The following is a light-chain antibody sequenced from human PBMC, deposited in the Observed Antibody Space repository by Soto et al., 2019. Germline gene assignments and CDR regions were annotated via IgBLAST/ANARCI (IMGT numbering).Light chain of an antibody. V-gene: IGKV3-20*01. CDR1: QRMSSNY. Sequence: LVLTQSPGTLSLSPGERATLSCRASQRMSSNYLAWYQQKPGQAPRLLIYGTSSRATGIPDRFSGSGSGTDFTLTISRLEPEDCAVYYCQQYGTLPPRYTFGQGTKLEIE. CDR3: QQYGTLPPRYT. J-gene: IGKJ2*01. CDR2: GTS.